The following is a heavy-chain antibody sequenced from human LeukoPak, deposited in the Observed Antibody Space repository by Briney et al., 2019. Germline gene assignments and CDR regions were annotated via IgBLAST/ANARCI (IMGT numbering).Heavy chain of an antibody. D-gene: IGHD3-10*01. CDR3: ARARGTGPGAHFDY. CDR1: GFTFSSYS. Sequence: GGSLRLSCAASGFTFSSYSMNWVRQAPGKGLGGVSYISNSGDFKAYADSVKGRLTISRDNANNSLFLQMNSLRAEDTAVYYCARARGTGPGAHFDYWGQGTLVIVSS. J-gene: IGHJ4*02. V-gene: IGHV3-21*05. CDR2: ISNSGDFK.